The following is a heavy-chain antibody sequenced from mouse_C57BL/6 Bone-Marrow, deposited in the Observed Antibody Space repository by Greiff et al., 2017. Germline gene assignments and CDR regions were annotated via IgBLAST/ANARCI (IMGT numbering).Heavy chain of an antibody. V-gene: IGHV5-6*02. CDR1: GFTFSSYG. CDR2: ISTGGSYT. Sequence: DVMLVQPGGDLVKPGGSLKLSCAASGFTFSSYGMPWVRQTPDKRLEWVATISTGGSYTYYPDSVKGRFTMSRGNAKNTLYLQMSSLKSEETAMYYCARQGGWVDYWGQGTTLTVSS. D-gene: IGHD2-3*01. CDR3: ARQGGWVDY. J-gene: IGHJ2*01.